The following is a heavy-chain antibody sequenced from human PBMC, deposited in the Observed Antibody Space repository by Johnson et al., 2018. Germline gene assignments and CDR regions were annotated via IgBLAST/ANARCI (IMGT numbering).Heavy chain of an antibody. J-gene: IGHJ6*02. CDR1: GGTFSSYA. V-gene: IGHV1-69*01. CDR3: ASSEVGATTFYCYGMDV. D-gene: IGHD1-26*01. Sequence: QVQLVESGAEVKKPGSSVKVSCKASGGTFSSYAISWVRQAPGQGLEWMGGIIPIFGTTNYAQKFQGRVTITADESTSTAYMELSSLRSGDTAVYYCASSEVGATTFYCYGMDVWGQGTTVTVSS. CDR2: IIPIFGTT.